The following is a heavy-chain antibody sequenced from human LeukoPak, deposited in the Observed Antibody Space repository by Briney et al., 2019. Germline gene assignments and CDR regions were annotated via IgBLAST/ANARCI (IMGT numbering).Heavy chain of an antibody. CDR3: ASGSPPDY. D-gene: IGHD1-26*01. Sequence: GGSLRLSCAASGFTDSSNLMSWVRQAPGRGLEWVSLIYSGGGKYHADSVKGRFTISRDNSKNTLYLQMNSLRAEDTAVYCCASGSPPDYWGQGTLVTVSS. J-gene: IGHJ4*02. V-gene: IGHV3-53*01. CDR1: GFTDSSNL. CDR2: IYSGGGK.